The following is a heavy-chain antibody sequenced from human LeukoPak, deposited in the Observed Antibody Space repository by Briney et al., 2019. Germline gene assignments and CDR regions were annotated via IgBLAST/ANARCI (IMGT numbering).Heavy chain of an antibody. D-gene: IGHD5-18*01. CDR3: AREGYSYGLDY. V-gene: IGHV1-46*01. J-gene: IGHJ4*02. CDR2: INPSGGST. Sequence: GASVKVSCKAPGYTFTSYYMRWVRQAPGQGLEWMGIINPSGGSTSYAQKFQGRVTMTRDTSTSTVYMELSSLRSEDTAVYYCAREGYSYGLDYWGQGTLVTVSS. CDR1: GYTFTSYY.